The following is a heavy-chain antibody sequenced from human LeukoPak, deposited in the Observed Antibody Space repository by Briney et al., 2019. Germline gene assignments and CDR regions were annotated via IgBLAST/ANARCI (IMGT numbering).Heavy chain of an antibody. J-gene: IGHJ4*02. CDR2: IYSGGST. Sequence: GGSLRLSCAASGFTVSSNYMSWVRQAPGKGLEWVSVIYSGGSTYYADSVKGRFTISRDNSKNTLYLQMNSLRAEDTAVYYCARDRYYYGSGSDYWGQGTLVTVSS. CDR1: GFTVSSNY. CDR3: ARDRYYYGSGSDY. V-gene: IGHV3-66*01. D-gene: IGHD3-10*01.